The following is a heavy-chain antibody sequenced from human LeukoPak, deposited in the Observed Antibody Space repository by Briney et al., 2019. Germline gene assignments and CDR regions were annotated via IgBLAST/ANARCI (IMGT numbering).Heavy chain of an antibody. CDR1: GYRFTSYW. V-gene: IGHV5-51*01. D-gene: IGHD6-25*01. Sequence: GESLKISCKASGYRFTSYWIGWVRQMPGEGLEWMGVIHPGEYERRYSPSFEGQVTISADKSISTAYMQWSSLEASDTAMYYCARRTDSGWKWFDPWGQGTLVTVSS. J-gene: IGHJ5*02. CDR2: IHPGEYER. CDR3: ARRTDSGWKWFDP.